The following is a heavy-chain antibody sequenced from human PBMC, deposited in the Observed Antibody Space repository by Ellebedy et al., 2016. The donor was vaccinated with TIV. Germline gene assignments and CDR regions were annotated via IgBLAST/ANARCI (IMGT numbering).Heavy chain of an antibody. CDR3: AAGVGHDSSGYYQYYFDY. V-gene: IGHV1-58*02. CDR2: IVVGSGNT. D-gene: IGHD3-22*01. J-gene: IGHJ4*02. Sequence: AASVKVSCKASRFTFTSSAMQWVRQARGQRLEGIGWIVVGSGNTNYAQKFQERVTITRDMSTSTAYMELSSLRSEDTAVYYCAAGVGHDSSGYYQYYFDYWGQGTLVTVSS. CDR1: RFTFTSSA.